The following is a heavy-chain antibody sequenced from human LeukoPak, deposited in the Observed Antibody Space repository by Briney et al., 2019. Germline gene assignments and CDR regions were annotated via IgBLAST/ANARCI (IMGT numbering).Heavy chain of an antibody. CDR3: ARDPGRRMVTTPAFDI. Sequence: GGSLRLSCAASGFTFSSYAMHWVRQAPGKGLEWVAVISYDGSNKYYADSVKGRFTISRDNSKNTLYLQMNSLRAEDTAVYYCARDPGRRMVTTPAFDIWGQGTMVTVSS. CDR1: GFTFSSYA. D-gene: IGHD5-24*01. V-gene: IGHV3-30*04. J-gene: IGHJ3*02. CDR2: ISYDGSNK.